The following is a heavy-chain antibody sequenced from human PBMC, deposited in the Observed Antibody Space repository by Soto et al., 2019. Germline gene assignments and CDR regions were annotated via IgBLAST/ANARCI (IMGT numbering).Heavy chain of an antibody. J-gene: IGHJ4*02. V-gene: IGHV4-61*01. CDR3: ARLGGDYYDSSDYYPFDH. D-gene: IGHD3-22*01. Sequence: SETLSLTCTVSGGSISSGNYYWSWIRQPPGKGLEWIGFISYSGSTNYNPSLKSRVTISVDTSKNQISLKLSSVSAADTAVYYCARLGGDYYDSSDYYPFDHWGQGTLVTVSS. CDR2: ISYSGST. CDR1: GGSISSGNYY.